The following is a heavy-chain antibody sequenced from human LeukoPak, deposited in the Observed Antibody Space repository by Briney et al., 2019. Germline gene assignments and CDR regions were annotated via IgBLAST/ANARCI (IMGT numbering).Heavy chain of an antibody. CDR2: ISAYNGNT. J-gene: IGHJ4*02. V-gene: IGHV1-18*01. CDR3: ARDAKVYCSSTSCPHDD. Sequence: GASVKVSCKASGYTFTSYGISWVRQAPGQGLEWMGWISAYNGNTNYAQKLQGRVTMTTDTSTSTAYMELRSLRSDDTAVYYCARDAKVYCSSTSCPHDDWGQGTLVTVSS. D-gene: IGHD2-2*01. CDR1: GYTFTSYG.